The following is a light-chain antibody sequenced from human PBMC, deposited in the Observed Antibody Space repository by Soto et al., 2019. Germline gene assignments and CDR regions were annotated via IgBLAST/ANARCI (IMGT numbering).Light chain of an antibody. J-gene: IGKJ1*01. CDR2: AAS. Sequence: DIQMTQSPSSLSASVGDKVTITCRAIRSISSYLNWYQQKPGKSPKLLIYAASSLQSGVPSRFSGSVSGTEFTLTISSLQPEDFATYYCQQSYSLPPTWTFGQVTKVDIK. CDR3: QQSYSLPPTWT. CDR1: RSISSY. V-gene: IGKV1-39*01.